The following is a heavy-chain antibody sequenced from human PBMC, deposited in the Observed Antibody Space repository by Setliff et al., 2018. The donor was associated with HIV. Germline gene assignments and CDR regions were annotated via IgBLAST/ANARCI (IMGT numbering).Heavy chain of an antibody. D-gene: IGHD2-2*01. V-gene: IGHV3-49*04. CDR1: GFTFGDYA. CDR2: IRSKAYGGTT. J-gene: IGHJ6*02. Sequence: GGSLRLSCTASGFTFGDYAMSWVRQAPGKGLEWVGFIRSKAYGGTTEYAASVKGRFTISRDDSKSLAYLQMNSLKAEDTAVYYCTAMGVEVVSYYYGMDVWGQGTTVTVSS. CDR3: TAMGVEVVSYYYGMDV.